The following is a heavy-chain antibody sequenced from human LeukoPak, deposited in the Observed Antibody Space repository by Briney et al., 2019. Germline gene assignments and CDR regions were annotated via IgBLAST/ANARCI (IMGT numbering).Heavy chain of an antibody. Sequence: ASVKVSCKASGYTFTGYYVHWVRQAPGQGLEWMGWINPNSGGTNYAQRFQGRVTMTRDTSISTAYMELSRLRSDDTAVYYCARDYYDSSGYLPNDYWGQGTLVTVSS. CDR2: INPNSGGT. D-gene: IGHD3-22*01. J-gene: IGHJ4*02. V-gene: IGHV1-2*02. CDR1: GYTFTGYY. CDR3: ARDYYDSSGYLPNDY.